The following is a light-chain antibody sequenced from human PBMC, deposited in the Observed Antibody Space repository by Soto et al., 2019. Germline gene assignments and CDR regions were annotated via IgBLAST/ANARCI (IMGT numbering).Light chain of an antibody. CDR1: QSISSW. V-gene: IGKV1-5*03. CDR2: KAS. J-gene: IGKJ1*01. Sequence: DIQRTQSPSTLSASVGDRVTITCRASQSISSWLAWYQQKPGKAPKLLIYKASSLESGVPSRFSGSGSGTEFTLTISSLHPDDFATYYCQQYNSWWTFGQGTKVEIK. CDR3: QQYNSWWT.